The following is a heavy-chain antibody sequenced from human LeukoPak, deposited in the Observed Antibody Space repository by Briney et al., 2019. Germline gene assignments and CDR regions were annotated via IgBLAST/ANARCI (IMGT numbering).Heavy chain of an antibody. V-gene: IGHV4-39*07. CDR2: IYDSGST. D-gene: IGHD5-12*01. CDR1: GGSIRSSYYY. CDR3: VRDRNSNLRLGF. J-gene: IGHJ4*02. Sequence: SETLSLTCTVSGGSIRSSYYYWGWIRQPPGKGLEWIGSIYDSGSTYYNPSLQSRVTMSVDKSKNQFSLRLSSVTAADTAMYYCVRDRNSNLRLGFWGQGALVTVSS.